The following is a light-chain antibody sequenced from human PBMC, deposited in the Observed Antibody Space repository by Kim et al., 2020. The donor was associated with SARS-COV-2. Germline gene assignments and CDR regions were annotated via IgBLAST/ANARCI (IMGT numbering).Light chain of an antibody. J-gene: IGKJ4*01. CDR1: QDINNY. CDR3: QQYGDVPLT. V-gene: IGKV1-33*01. CDR2: DAS. Sequence: DIQMTQSPSSLSASVGDRVTITCQASQDINNYLNWYEQKSGKAPQVLIYDASNLETVVPSRFSGSGSGTHFTFTISSLQPEDIGTYYCQQYGDVPLTFGGGTQVDIK.